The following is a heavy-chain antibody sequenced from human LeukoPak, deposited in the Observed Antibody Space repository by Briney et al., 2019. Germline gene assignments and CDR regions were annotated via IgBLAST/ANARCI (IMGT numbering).Heavy chain of an antibody. D-gene: IGHD5-18*01. CDR1: GGTFGSYA. V-gene: IGHV1-69*05. J-gene: IGHJ4*02. CDR2: IIPIFGTA. Sequence: SVKVSCKASGGTFGSYAISWVRQAPGQGLEWMGRIIPIFGTANYAQKFQGRVTITTDESTSTAYMELSSLRSEDTAVYYCATQTRRILLHSEVDYWGQGTLVTVSS. CDR3: ATQTRRILLHSEVDY.